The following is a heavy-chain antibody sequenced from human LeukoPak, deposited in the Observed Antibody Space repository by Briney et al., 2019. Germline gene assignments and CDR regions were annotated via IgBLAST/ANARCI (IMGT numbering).Heavy chain of an antibody. D-gene: IGHD1-26*01. CDR2: IYSGGST. V-gene: IGHV3-53*04. Sequence: GGSLRLSCAASGFTVSSNYMSWVRQAPGKGLEWVSVIYSGGSTYYADSVKGRFTISRHNSKNTLYLQMNSLRAEDTAVYYCARDRLVGATTAIYYYYGMDVWGQGTTVTVSS. J-gene: IGHJ6*02. CDR1: GFTVSSNY. CDR3: ARDRLVGATTAIYYYYGMDV.